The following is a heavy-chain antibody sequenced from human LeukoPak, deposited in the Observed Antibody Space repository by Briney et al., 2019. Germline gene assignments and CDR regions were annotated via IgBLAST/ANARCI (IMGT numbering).Heavy chain of an antibody. CDR3: AASVRTESGLDY. D-gene: IGHD3-3*01. CDR1: GFTFSSCR. CDR2: ITSNSIYI. Sequence: KSGGSLRLSCAASGFTFSSCRMSWVRQAPGKGLEWVSSITSNSIYIYYADSVKGRFTISRENDKNSLSLQMNSLSAEDTAVYFYAASVRTESGLDYWGQGTLVTVSS. V-gene: IGHV3-21*01. J-gene: IGHJ4*02.